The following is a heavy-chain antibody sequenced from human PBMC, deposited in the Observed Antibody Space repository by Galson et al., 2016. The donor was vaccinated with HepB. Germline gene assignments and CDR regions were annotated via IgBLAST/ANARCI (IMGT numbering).Heavy chain of an antibody. D-gene: IGHD2-8*01. CDR3: SRGGTFYCTNVICFSNDDNMDV. CDR2: INAGNGDT. J-gene: IGHJ6*02. Sequence: SVKVSCKASGYTFSTYSVYWVRQAPGQRLEWLGWINAGNGDTKYSQKFQDRVTITRDTSASTAHMELSSLRSEDTAVYYCSRGGTFYCTNVICFSNDDNMDVWGQGTTVTVSS. V-gene: IGHV1-3*01. CDR1: GYTFSTYS.